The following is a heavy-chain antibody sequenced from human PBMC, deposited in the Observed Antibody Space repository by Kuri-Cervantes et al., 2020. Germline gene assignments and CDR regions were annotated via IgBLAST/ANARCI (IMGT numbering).Heavy chain of an antibody. D-gene: IGHD3-16*01. CDR2: IYYSGST. CDR3: ARSNLGGWFDP. J-gene: IGHJ5*02. V-gene: IGHV4-59*01. Sequence: SETLSLTCTVSGGSISSYYWSWIRQPPGKGLEWIGYIYYSGSTNYNPSLKSRVTISVDTSKNQFSLKLSSVTAADTAVHYCARSNLGGWFDPWGQGTLVTVSS. CDR1: GGSISSYY.